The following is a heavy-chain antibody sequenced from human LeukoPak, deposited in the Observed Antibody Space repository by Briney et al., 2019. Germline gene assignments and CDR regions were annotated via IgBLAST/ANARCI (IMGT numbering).Heavy chain of an antibody. D-gene: IGHD6-13*01. CDR2: IRYDGSNK. J-gene: IGHJ4*02. Sequence: PGGSLRLSCAASGFTFSSYGMHWVRQAPGKGLEWVAFIRYDGSNKYYADSVKGRFTISRDNSKNTLYLQMNSLRAEDTAVYYCAKPIAAAGTWAGDYYFDYWGQGTLVTVSS. CDR3: AKPIAAAGTWAGDYYFDY. CDR1: GFTFSSYG. V-gene: IGHV3-30*02.